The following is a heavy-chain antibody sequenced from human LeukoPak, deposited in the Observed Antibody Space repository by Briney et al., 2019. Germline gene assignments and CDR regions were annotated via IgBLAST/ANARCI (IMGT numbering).Heavy chain of an antibody. D-gene: IGHD2-15*01. CDR2: INPSGGST. CDR3: ARDAHCTGVSCYSPYNWFDP. J-gene: IGHJ5*02. Sequence: ASVKVSCKASGYTFTTYYMHWVRQAPGQGLEWMGIINPSGGSTTYAQKFQGRVTITRDTSTNTVYMEVSSLRSEDTAVYYCARDAHCTGVSCYSPYNWFDPWGQGTLVTVSS. CDR1: GYTFTTYY. V-gene: IGHV1-46*01.